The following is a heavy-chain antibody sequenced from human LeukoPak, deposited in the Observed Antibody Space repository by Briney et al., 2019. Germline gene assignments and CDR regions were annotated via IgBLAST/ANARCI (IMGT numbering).Heavy chain of an antibody. Sequence: SETLSLTCAVYVGTFSGHYWSWIRQAPGKGLEWIGEIYHTGKSNYKSALKSRVTMAVDTSKNQFSLSLESVTAADTAIYYCARASHQGETYFSAFDIWGRGTPVTVSS. CDR2: IYHTGKS. V-gene: IGHV4-34*01. D-gene: IGHD1-26*01. CDR1: VGTFSGHY. J-gene: IGHJ3*02. CDR3: ARASHQGETYFSAFDI.